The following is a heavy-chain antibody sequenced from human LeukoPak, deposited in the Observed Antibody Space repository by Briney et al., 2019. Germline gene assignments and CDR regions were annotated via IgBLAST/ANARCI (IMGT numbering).Heavy chain of an antibody. CDR2: INHSGTT. J-gene: IGHJ4*02. CDR3: ASSPGYSGYDYSFDY. V-gene: IGHV4-34*01. D-gene: IGHD5-12*01. CDR1: GGSFSGYY. Sequence: SETLSLTCAVYGGSFSGYYWSWIRQPPGKGLEWIGEINHSGTTNYNPSLKSRVTISVDTSKNQFSLKLSSVTAADTAVYYCASSPGYSGYDYSFDYWGQGTLVTVSS.